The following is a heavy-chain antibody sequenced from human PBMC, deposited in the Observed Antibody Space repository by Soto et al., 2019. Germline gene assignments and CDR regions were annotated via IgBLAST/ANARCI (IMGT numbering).Heavy chain of an antibody. J-gene: IGHJ5*02. CDR3: AKAACSGGSCSNWFDP. CDR1: GFTFSSYA. D-gene: IGHD2-15*01. V-gene: IGHV3-23*01. Sequence: PGGSLRLSCAASGFTFSSYAMSWVRQAPGKGLEWVSAISGSGGSTYYADSVKGRFTISRDNFKNTLYLQMNSLRAEDTAVYYCAKAACSGGSCSNWFDPWGQGTLVTVSS. CDR2: ISGSGGST.